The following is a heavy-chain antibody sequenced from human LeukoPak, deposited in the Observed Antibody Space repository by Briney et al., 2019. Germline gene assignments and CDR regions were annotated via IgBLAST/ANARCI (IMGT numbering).Heavy chain of an antibody. Sequence: GGSLRLSCAPSGLTFSSYAMSWVRQAPGKGLEWVSAIRGSGGSTYYADSVKGRCTISRDNSKNTLYLQMNSLRAEDTAVYYCAKAGLWFGEFRRFDYWGQGTLVTVSS. CDR3: AKAGLWFGEFRRFDY. D-gene: IGHD3-10*01. CDR2: IRGSGGST. CDR1: GLTFSSYA. J-gene: IGHJ4*02. V-gene: IGHV3-23*01.